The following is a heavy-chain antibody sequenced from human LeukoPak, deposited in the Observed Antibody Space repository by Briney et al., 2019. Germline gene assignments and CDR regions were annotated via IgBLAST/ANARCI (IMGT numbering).Heavy chain of an antibody. CDR3: ARGPIFIAVAMFDY. D-gene: IGHD6-19*01. CDR2: INHSGST. J-gene: IGHJ4*02. CDR1: GGSFSGCY. V-gene: IGHV4-34*01. Sequence: SETLSLTCAVYGGSFSGCYWSWISQPPGKGLEWIGEINHSGSTNYNPSLKSRVTISVDTSKNQFSLKLSSVTAADTAVYYCARGPIFIAVAMFDYWGQGTLVTVSS.